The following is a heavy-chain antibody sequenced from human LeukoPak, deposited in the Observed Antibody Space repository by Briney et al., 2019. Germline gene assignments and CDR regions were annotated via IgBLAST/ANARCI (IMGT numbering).Heavy chain of an antibody. V-gene: IGHV4-30-2*01. CDR2: IYHSGST. J-gene: IGHJ4*02. D-gene: IGHD3-22*01. CDR3: ARGGYYDSSGYYAFYFDY. Sequence: SQTLSLTCAVSGVSISSGGYSWSWIRQPPGKGLEWVGYIYHSGSTYYNPSLKSRVTISVDRSKNQFSLKLSSVTAADTAVYYCARGGYYDSSGYYAFYFDYWGQGTLVTVSS. CDR1: GVSISSGGYS.